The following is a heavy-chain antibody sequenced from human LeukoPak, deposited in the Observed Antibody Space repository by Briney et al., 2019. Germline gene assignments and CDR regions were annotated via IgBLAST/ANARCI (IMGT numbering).Heavy chain of an antibody. CDR1: GGSISSGSYY. CDR3: ATRGDVVMPAAPEFPFWYYMDV. J-gene: IGHJ6*03. V-gene: IGHV4-61*02. CDR2: IYTSGST. Sequence: PSETLSLTCTVSGGSISSGSYYWSWIRQPAGKGLEWIGRIYTSGSTNYNPSLKSRVTISVDTSKNQFSLKLSSVTAEDTAVYYCATRGDVVMPAAPEFPFWYYMDVWGKGTTVTVSS. D-gene: IGHD2-2*01.